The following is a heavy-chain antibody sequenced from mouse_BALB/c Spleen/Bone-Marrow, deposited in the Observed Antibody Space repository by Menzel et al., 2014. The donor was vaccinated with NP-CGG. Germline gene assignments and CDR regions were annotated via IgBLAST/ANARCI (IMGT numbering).Heavy chain of an antibody. CDR3: ARGDYYGKGGAMDY. J-gene: IGHJ4*01. Sequence: QVQLKESGAELAKPGASVKMSCKASGYTFTRYWIHWVKPGPGQGLEWIGYINPSTGYTEYNQKFKDKATLTADKSSSTAYMQLSSLTSEDLSAVYYCARGDYYGKGGAMDYWGQGTSVTVSS. D-gene: IGHD1-1*01. CDR1: GYTFTRYW. CDR2: INPSTGYT. V-gene: IGHV1-7*01.